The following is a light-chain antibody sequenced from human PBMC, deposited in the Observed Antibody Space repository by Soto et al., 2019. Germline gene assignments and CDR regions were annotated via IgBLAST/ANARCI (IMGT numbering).Light chain of an antibody. Sequence: QSVPTQPASVSGSPGQSITISCTGTSSDVGGYTYVSWYQQHPGKAPKLMIYEVSNRPSGVSNRFSGSKSGNTASLTISGLQAEDEADYYCSSYASSSALVFGLGTKVTVL. V-gene: IGLV2-14*01. J-gene: IGLJ1*01. CDR2: EVS. CDR1: SSDVGGYTY. CDR3: SSYASSSALV.